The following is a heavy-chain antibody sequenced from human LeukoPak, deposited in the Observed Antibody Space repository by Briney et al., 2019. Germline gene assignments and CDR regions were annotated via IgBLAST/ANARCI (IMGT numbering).Heavy chain of an antibody. CDR3: ARETSPIYHSYDTFDAVDI. V-gene: IGHV3-30*04. CDR2: ISYDGSNK. J-gene: IGHJ3*02. CDR1: GFTFTSYA. Sequence: GGSLRLSCAASGFTFTSYAMHWVRQAPGKGLEWVAVISYDGSNKYYADSVKGRFTISRDNYKNTVYLQMNSLRTEDTAVYYCARETSPIYHSYDTFDAVDIWGQGTMVTASS. D-gene: IGHD3-22*01.